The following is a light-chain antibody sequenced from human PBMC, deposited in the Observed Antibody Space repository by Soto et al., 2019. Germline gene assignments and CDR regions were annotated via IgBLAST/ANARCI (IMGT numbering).Light chain of an antibody. Sequence: QSALTQPASVSGSPGQSITISCTGTSSDVGGYNYVSWYQQHPGKAPKLMIYDVSNRPSGVSDRFSGSKSGNTASLTISGRQAEDEDAYYCSSSTSSSTHVVFGGGTKVTVL. CDR1: SSDVGGYNY. V-gene: IGLV2-14*01. J-gene: IGLJ2*01. CDR3: SSSTSSSTHVV. CDR2: DVS.